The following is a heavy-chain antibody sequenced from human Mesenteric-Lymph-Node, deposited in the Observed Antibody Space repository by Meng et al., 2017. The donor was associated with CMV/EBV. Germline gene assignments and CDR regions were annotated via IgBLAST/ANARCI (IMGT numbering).Heavy chain of an antibody. CDR2: ISSSGSAI. Sequence: GESLKISCAASGFTFSDAWMTWVRQAPGKGLEWVSHISSSGSAIYYADSVKGRFIVSRDNAKNSLDLLTKSLRAEDTAVYYCARVGVGVTTDAFDIWGQGTVVTVSS. CDR1: GFTFSDAW. CDR3: ARVGVGVTTDAFDI. D-gene: IGHD1-26*01. J-gene: IGHJ3*02. V-gene: IGHV3-11*01.